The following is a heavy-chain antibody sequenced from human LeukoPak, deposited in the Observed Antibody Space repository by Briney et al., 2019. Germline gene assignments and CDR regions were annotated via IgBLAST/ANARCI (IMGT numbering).Heavy chain of an antibody. CDR2: IYPGDSDT. D-gene: IGHD6-13*01. V-gene: IGHV5-51*01. CDR1: GSIFTNYW. Sequence: HGASLQISCQGSGSIFTNYWIGWVRQLPGKGLEGMGIIYPGDSDTRDSPSFQGQVTISADKAISPPCRQCRGRGAPAPARYYCARHIMPFIVAPGTSFDYWGQGTLVTVSS. CDR3: ARHIMPFIVAPGTSFDY. J-gene: IGHJ4*02.